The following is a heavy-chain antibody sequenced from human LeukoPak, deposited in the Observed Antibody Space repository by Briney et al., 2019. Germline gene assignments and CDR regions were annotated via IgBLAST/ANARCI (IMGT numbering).Heavy chain of an antibody. Sequence: PSETLSLTCAVYGGSFSGYYWSWIRQPPGKGLEWIGEINHSGSTNYNPSLKSRVTISVDTSKNQFSPKLSSVTAADTAVYYCARSIAVAGTLDYWGQGTLVTVSS. J-gene: IGHJ4*02. CDR2: INHSGST. CDR1: GGSFSGYY. D-gene: IGHD6-19*01. CDR3: ARSIAVAGTLDY. V-gene: IGHV4-34*01.